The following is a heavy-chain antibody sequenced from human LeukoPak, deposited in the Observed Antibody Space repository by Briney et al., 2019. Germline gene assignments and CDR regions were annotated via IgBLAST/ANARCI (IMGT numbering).Heavy chain of an antibody. J-gene: IGHJ4*02. D-gene: IGHD3-3*01. CDR1: GGSLSDTSYY. V-gene: IGHV4-39*01. CDR2: IYYCGST. CDR3: TRRGSTTIFRV. Sequence: SETLSLACPVSGGSLSDTSYYWGWIRQPPGKGLERIGIIYYCGSTNYIPSLESRVTISVDTSKNQFSLKLSSVTAADTAVYYCTRRGSTTIFRVWGQGTLVTVSS.